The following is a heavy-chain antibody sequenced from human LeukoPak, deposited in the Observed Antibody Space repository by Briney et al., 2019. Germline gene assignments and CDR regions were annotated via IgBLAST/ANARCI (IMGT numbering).Heavy chain of an antibody. Sequence: PGGSLRLSCAASGFTFSGYWMSWVRQAPGKGLEWVSSISSSSSYIYYADSVKGRFTISRDNAKNSLYLQMNSLRAEDTAVYYCARESGTPVAWYWGQGTLVTVSS. CDR1: GFTFSGYW. J-gene: IGHJ4*02. V-gene: IGHV3-21*01. CDR2: ISSSSSYI. CDR3: ARESGTPVAWY. D-gene: IGHD1-14*01.